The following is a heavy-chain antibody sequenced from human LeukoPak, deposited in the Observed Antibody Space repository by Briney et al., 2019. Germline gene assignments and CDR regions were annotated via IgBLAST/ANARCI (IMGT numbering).Heavy chain of an antibody. CDR1: GFTFIDYD. V-gene: IGHV3-13*01. CDR2: IGIRGGT. Sequence: GGSLRLSCAASGFTFIDYDMHWVRQVIGKGLEWVSAIGIRGGTHYSGSVKGRFTISRENAESSLYLQMNSLRAEDTAVYYCARGGIQVSGIDEFDYWAREPWSPSP. J-gene: IGHJ4*02. CDR3: ARGGIQVSGIDEFDY. D-gene: IGHD6-19*01.